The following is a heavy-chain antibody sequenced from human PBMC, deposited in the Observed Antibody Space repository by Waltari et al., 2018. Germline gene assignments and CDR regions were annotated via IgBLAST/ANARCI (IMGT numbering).Heavy chain of an antibody. D-gene: IGHD3-22*01. CDR1: GYSISSGSY. J-gene: IGHJ3*02. CDR2: SYHSGST. V-gene: IGHV4-38-2*01. Sequence: QLQLQESGPGLVNTSEPLSLTCAVSGYSISSGSYWGWIPQPPGKGLEWIGRSYHSGSTYYNPSLKSRVTISVDTSKNQFSLKLSSVTAADTAVYYCARHLDYYDSSGYPADAFDIWGQGTMVTVSS. CDR3: ARHLDYYDSSGYPADAFDI.